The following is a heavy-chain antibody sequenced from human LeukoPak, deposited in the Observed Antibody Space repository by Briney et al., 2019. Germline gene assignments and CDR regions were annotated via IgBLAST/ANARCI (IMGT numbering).Heavy chain of an antibody. J-gene: IGHJ2*01. D-gene: IGHD1-7*01. Sequence: GGSLRLSCAASGFTLSDYDIHWVRQPIGKGLDWVSGLGSAGDKYHAGSERGRFTISRDNAKNSLYLQMTSLRAEDTAVYYCARVNSRDWSFDLWGRGTQVAVSS. CDR2: LGSAGDK. CDR1: GFTLSDYD. V-gene: IGHV3-13*01. CDR3: ARVNSRDWSFDL.